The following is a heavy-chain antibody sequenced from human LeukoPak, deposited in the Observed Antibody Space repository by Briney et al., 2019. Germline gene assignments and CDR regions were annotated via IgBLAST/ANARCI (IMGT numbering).Heavy chain of an antibody. D-gene: IGHD5-12*01. CDR3: AKDAHKWLREYYFDH. CDR2: ISYDGSNK. CDR1: GFTFSSYG. V-gene: IGHV3-30*18. Sequence: GRSLRLSCAASGFTFSSYGMHWVRQAPGKGLEWVAVISYDGSNKYYADSVKGRFTISRDNSKNTLYLQMNSLRAEDTAVYYCAKDAHKWLREYYFDHWGQGTLVTVSS. J-gene: IGHJ4*02.